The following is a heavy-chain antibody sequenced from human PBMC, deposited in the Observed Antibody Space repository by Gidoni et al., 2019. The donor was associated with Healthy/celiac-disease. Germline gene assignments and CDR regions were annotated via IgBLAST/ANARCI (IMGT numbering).Heavy chain of an antibody. D-gene: IGHD3-3*01. CDR2: IYYSGSA. CDR1: GGSISSSSSY. Sequence: QLQLQESGPGLVKPSETLSLTCTISGGSISSSSSYWGWFRQPTGQGLGWIGSIYYSGSAYYHQSLKMRVTISGYMSKNQFSLKMSSVTAAYPAVYYCACSITIFGVVTPRPAAFDIWGQGTMVTVSS. J-gene: IGHJ3*02. CDR3: ACSITIFGVVTPRPAAFDI. V-gene: IGHV4-39*01.